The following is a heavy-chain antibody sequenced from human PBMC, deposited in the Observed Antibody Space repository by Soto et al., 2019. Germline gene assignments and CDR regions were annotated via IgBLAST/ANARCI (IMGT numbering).Heavy chain of an antibody. CDR2: ISGSGGNT. CDR3: AKKCELWSGSFNDY. V-gene: IGHV3-23*01. CDR1: GFTFRNYD. Sequence: GGALRLSCTDFGFTFRNYDMSWVRQAPGKGLEWVSGISGSGGNTYYADSVKGRFTVSRDNSNNRLFLQMNSLRAEDTAAYYGAKKCELWSGSFNDYWGQGTLVPVSS. J-gene: IGHJ4*02. D-gene: IGHD3-3*01.